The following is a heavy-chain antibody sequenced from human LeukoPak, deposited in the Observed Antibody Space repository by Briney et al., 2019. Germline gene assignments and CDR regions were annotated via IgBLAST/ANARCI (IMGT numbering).Heavy chain of an antibody. CDR3: ARVPGGYYYMDV. CDR2: IIPIFGTA. CDR1: GGTFSSYA. V-gene: IGHV1-69*05. Sequence: GASVKVSCKACGGTFSSYAISWVRQAPGQGLEWMGGIIPIFGTANYAQKFQGRVTITTDESTSTAYMELSSLRSEDTAVYYCARVPGGYYYMDVWGKGTTVTVSS. J-gene: IGHJ6*03. D-gene: IGHD1-26*01.